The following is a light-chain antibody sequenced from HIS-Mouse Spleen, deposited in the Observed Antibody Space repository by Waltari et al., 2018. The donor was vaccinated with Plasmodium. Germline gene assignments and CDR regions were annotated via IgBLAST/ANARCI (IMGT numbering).Light chain of an antibody. CDR2: GKN. V-gene: IGLV3-19*01. CDR1: SLRRYH. Sequence: SSELTQDPAVSVALGQTVRIRCQGDSLRRYHASWYQQKPGQAPVLVIYGKNNRPSGIPDRFSGSSSGNTASLTITGAQAEDEADYYCNSRDSSGTHGVFGGGTKLTVL. CDR3: NSRDSSGTHGV. J-gene: IGLJ2*01.